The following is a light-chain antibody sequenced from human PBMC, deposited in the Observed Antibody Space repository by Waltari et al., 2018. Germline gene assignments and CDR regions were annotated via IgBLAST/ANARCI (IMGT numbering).Light chain of an antibody. CDR2: GAS. CDR3: QHYVRLPAT. V-gene: IGKV3-20*01. CDR1: QGVSRS. Sequence: EIVLTQSPGTLSLSPGERATLSCRASQGVSRSLAWYQQKPGQAPRLLIYGASNRAAGIRDRFSGSGSGTDFSLTISRLEPEDFAVYYCQHYVRLPATFGQGTKVEIK. J-gene: IGKJ1*01.